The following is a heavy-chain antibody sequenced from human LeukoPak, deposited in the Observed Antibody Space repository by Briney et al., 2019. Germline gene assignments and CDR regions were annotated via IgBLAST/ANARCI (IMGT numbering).Heavy chain of an antibody. CDR1: GGSFSNYY. CDR2: INHSGST. V-gene: IGHV4-34*01. CDR3: AASTVTTYFFVP. D-gene: IGHD4-17*01. J-gene: IGHJ5*02. Sequence: LETLSLTCAVYGGSFSNYYWSWIRQPPGKGLEWIGEINHSGSTNYNPSLKSRVTISVDTSKNQFSLKLSSVTAADTAVYYCAASTVTTYFFVPWGQGTLVTVSS.